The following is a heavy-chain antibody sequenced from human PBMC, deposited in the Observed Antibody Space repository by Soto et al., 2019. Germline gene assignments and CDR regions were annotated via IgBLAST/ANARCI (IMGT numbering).Heavy chain of an antibody. CDR3: ASPWSGYYIY. V-gene: IGHV4-59*08. Sequence: SETLSLTCTVSGASISSYYWSWIRQPPGKGLEWIGYIYNSGSTNYNPSLKSRVTISVDTSQNQFSLKLSSVTAADTAVYYCASPWSGYYIYWGQGTLVTVS. CDR2: IYNSGST. CDR1: GASISSYY. J-gene: IGHJ4*02. D-gene: IGHD3-3*01.